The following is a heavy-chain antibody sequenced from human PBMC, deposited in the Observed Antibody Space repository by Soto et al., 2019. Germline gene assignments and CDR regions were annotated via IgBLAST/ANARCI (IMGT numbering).Heavy chain of an antibody. D-gene: IGHD5-12*01. CDR2: IYYSGST. V-gene: IGHV4-31*03. J-gene: IGHJ4*02. CDR3: ARVCRDGGYAWLDY. CDR1: GGSISSGGYY. Sequence: QVQLQESGPGLVKPSQTLSLTCTVSGGSISSGGYYWSWIRQHPGKGLEWIGYIYYSGSTYYNPSLKSRVTISVDTSNNQFSLKPSSVTAADTAVYYCARVCRDGGYAWLDYWGQGTLVTVSS.